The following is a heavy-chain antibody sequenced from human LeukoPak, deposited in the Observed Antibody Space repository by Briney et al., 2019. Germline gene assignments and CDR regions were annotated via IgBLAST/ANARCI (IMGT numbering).Heavy chain of an antibody. V-gene: IGHV3-23*01. J-gene: IGHJ4*02. CDR2: ISGSGGST. CDR3: AKDSDGYNSGYFDY. D-gene: IGHD5-24*01. CDR1: GFTFSSYA. Sequence: GGSLRLSCAASGFTFSSYAMSWVRQAPGKGLEWVSAISGSGGSTYYADSVKGRFTISRDNSKNTLYLQMNSLRAEDTAVYYCAKDSDGYNSGYFDYWAREPWSPSPQ.